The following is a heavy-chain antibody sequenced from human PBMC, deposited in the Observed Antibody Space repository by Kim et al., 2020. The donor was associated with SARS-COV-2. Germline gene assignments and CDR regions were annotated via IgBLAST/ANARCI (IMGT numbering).Heavy chain of an antibody. D-gene: IGHD1-7*01. Sequence: ASVKVSCKASGYTFTSYAMHWVRQAPGQRLEWMGWINAGNGNTKYSQKFQGRVTITRDTSASTAYMELSSLRSEDTAVYYCARDRGNWNYRNWFDPWGQGTLVTVSS. CDR2: INAGNGNT. J-gene: IGHJ5*02. CDR1: GYTFTSYA. V-gene: IGHV1-3*01. CDR3: ARDRGNWNYRNWFDP.